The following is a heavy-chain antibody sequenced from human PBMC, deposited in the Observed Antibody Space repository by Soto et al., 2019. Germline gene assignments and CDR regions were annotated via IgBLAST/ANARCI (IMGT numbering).Heavy chain of an antibody. J-gene: IGHJ4*02. Sequence: QVQLVQSGGEVKKPGASVIVSCKASGYTFINYHITWVRQDPGQGLEWMAWINTYNGMTDYAQRFQGRVTMTRDTSTSTAYMELRNLGSDDTAVYFCAKSPRGEMATDWGQGTLVTVSS. CDR2: INTYNGMT. CDR3: AKSPRGEMATD. V-gene: IGHV1-18*01. D-gene: IGHD5-12*01. CDR1: GYTFINYH.